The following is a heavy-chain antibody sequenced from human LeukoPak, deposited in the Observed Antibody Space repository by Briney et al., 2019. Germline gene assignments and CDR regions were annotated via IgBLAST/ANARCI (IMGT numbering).Heavy chain of an antibody. CDR3: ARAGSTASDDDAFDI. V-gene: IGHV3-66*02. CDR1: GFTVSSIY. Sequence: GGSLRLSCAASGFTVSSIYMSRDRQGPGKGLEWVSVIYSGGSTYYTDSVKGRFTISRDNSKTTLYLQMNSLRAEATAVYYCARAGSTASDDDAFDIWGQGTMVTVSS. D-gene: IGHD2-2*01. CDR2: IYSGGST. J-gene: IGHJ3*02.